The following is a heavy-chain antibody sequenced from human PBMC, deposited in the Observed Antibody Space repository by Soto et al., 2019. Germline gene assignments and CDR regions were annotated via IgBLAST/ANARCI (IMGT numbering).Heavy chain of an antibody. D-gene: IGHD2-2*01. CDR2: ISHDGSGK. CDR3: AKGGWSSITL. J-gene: IGHJ4*02. Sequence: QVQLVESGGGVVQPGRSLRLSCVASGFTFSSYDIHWVRQAPGKGLEWVAVISHDGSGKYYADSVKGRFTISRDNSNNTLHVQMNSLRAEDTAIYYCAKGGWSSITLWGQGTLVTVSS. CDR1: GFTFSSYD. V-gene: IGHV3-30*18.